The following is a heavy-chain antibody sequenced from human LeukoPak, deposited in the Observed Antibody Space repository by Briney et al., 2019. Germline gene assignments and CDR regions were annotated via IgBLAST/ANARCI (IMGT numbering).Heavy chain of an antibody. D-gene: IGHD4-17*01. J-gene: IGHJ4*02. CDR1: GFTFSNYW. V-gene: IGHV3-74*01. CDR3: ASGYGDLGAY. CDR2: ISSHGSST. Sequence: QSVGSLRLSCAASGFTFSNYWMHWVRQAPGRGLVWVSGISSHGSSTNHADSVKGRFTISRDNAKNTLHLQMNSLRAKDTAVYYCASGYGDLGAYWGQGTLVTVSS.